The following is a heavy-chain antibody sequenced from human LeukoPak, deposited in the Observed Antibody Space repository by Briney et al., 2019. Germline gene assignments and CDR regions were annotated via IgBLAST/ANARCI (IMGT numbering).Heavy chain of an antibody. CDR2: INPDGSEK. CDR3: ARDRGYSSYDY. D-gene: IGHD6-19*01. CDR1: GFTFNTSF. Sequence: GGSLRLSCAASGFTFNTSFMNWVRQAPGKGLQWVAGINPDGSEKYSVDSVKGRFTISRDNAKNSLYLQMNSLRAEDTALYYCARDRGYSSYDYWGQGTLVTVSS. J-gene: IGHJ4*02. V-gene: IGHV3-7*01.